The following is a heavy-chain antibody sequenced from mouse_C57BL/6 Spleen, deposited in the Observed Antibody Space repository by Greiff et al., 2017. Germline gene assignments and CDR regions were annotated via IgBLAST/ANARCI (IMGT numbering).Heavy chain of an antibody. V-gene: IGHV1-62-3*01. Sequence: QVQLQQPGAELVKPGASVKLSCKASGYTFTGYWMHWVKQRPGRGLEWIGRIDPNSGGTKYNEKFKSKATLTVDKASSTAYMQLRGLTSEDSAVYYCASAYGSCYWYFEDWGTGTTVTVSS. CDR1: GYTFTGYW. CDR3: ASAYGSCYWYFED. CDR2: IDPNSGGT. J-gene: IGHJ1*03. D-gene: IGHD1-1*01.